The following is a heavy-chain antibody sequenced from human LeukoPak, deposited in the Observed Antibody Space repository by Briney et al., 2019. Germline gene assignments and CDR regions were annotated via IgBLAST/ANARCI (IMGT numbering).Heavy chain of an antibody. D-gene: IGHD6-13*01. CDR2: INPNSGGT. CDR1: GYTFTGYY. Sequence: GASVKVSCKASGYTFTGYYMHWVRQAPGQGLEWMGRINPNSGGTNYAQKFQGRVTMTRDTSISTAYMELSRLRSDDTAAYYCARVSLLKQQLMPFDYWGQGTLVTVSS. V-gene: IGHV1-2*06. J-gene: IGHJ4*02. CDR3: ARVSLLKQQLMPFDY.